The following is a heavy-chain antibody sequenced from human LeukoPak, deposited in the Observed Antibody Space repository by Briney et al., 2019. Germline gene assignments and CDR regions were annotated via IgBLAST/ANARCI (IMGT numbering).Heavy chain of an antibody. Sequence: PGGSLRLSCAASGFTFSSYGMHWVRQAPGKGLEWVAIISYDGSNKYYADSVKGRFTISRDNAKNTLYLQMNSLRAEDTAVYYCARGFGSGSSLPFDYWGQGSLVTVSS. D-gene: IGHD3-10*01. J-gene: IGHJ4*02. CDR1: GFTFSSYG. CDR3: ARGFGSGSSLPFDY. CDR2: ISYDGSNK. V-gene: IGHV3-33*08.